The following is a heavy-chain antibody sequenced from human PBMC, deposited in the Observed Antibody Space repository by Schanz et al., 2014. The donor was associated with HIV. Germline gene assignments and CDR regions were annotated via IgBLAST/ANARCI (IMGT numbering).Heavy chain of an antibody. CDR1: GFTFSRHW. D-gene: IGHD4-17*01. J-gene: IGHJ6*02. Sequence: EVQLLEFGGGLVQPGGSLRLSCAASGFTFSRHWMTWGRQVPGKGLEWVANIKEDGSEINYVDSVKGRFTISRDNAKNSLYLQMNSLRAEDTAVYYCAKSRGDSWPYGMDVWGQGTTVTVSS. V-gene: IGHV3-7*03. CDR3: AKSRGDSWPYGMDV. CDR2: IKEDGSEI.